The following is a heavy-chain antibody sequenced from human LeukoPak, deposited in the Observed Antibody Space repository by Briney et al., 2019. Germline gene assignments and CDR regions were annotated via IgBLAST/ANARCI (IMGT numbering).Heavy chain of an antibody. Sequence: ASVKVSCKASGYTFTSYDINWVRQAPGQGLEWMGIINPSGGSTSYAQKFQGRVTMTRDMSTSTVYMELSSLRSEDTAVYYCARDYGYSYGSLGYWGQGTLVTVPS. V-gene: IGHV1-46*01. CDR2: INPSGGST. D-gene: IGHD5-18*01. CDR3: ARDYGYSYGSLGY. CDR1: GYTFTSYD. J-gene: IGHJ4*02.